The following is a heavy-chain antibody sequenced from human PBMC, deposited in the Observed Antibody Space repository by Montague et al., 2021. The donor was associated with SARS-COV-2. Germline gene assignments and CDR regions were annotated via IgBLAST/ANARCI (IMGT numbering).Heavy chain of an antibody. CDR2: IYYRGST. J-gene: IGHJ6*02. CDR3: ARVGRQQLVRLSGMDV. CDR1: GGSISSSSYY. V-gene: IGHV4-39*07. Sequence: SETLSLTCTVSGGSISSSSYYWGWIRQPPGKGLEWIGSIYYRGSTYYXPSLKSRVTISVDTSKNQFSLKLSSVTAADTAVYYCARVGRQQLVRLSGMDVWGQGTTVTVSS. D-gene: IGHD6-13*01.